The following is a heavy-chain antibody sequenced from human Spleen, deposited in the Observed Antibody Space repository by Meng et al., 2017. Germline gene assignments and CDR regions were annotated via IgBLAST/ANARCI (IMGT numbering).Heavy chain of an antibody. CDR3: AKNRPGIAVVGGVDI. CDR2: ISSSGGKT. Sequence: GESLKISCAASEFTFRSYAMGWVRQAPGKGLEWVSGISSSGGKTYYAESVKGRFTISRDNSKNTLYLQMNSLRAKDTAVYYGAKNRPGIAVVGGVDIWGQGTTVTVSS. J-gene: IGHJ6*02. CDR1: EFTFRSYA. D-gene: IGHD6-19*01. V-gene: IGHV3-23*01.